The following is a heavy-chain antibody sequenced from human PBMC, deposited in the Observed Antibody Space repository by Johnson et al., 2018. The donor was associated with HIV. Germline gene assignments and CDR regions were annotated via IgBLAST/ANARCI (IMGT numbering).Heavy chain of an antibody. D-gene: IGHD2-21*01. CDR2: ISYDGSNK. V-gene: IGHV3-30-3*01. CDR3: ARRMVVGYHALDF. Sequence: QVQLVESGGGVVQPGRSLRLSCAASGFTFSSYAMHWVRQAPGKGLEWVAVISYDGSNKSYADSVKDRFTIFRDNAKSSLYLQMNRLRVEDTAIYYCARRMVVGYHALDFWGQGTVVSVPS. J-gene: IGHJ3*01. CDR1: GFTFSSYA.